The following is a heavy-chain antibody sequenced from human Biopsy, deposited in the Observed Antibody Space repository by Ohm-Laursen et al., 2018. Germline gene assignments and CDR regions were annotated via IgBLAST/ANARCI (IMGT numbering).Heavy chain of an antibody. CDR1: GGSINSGGHF. V-gene: IGHV4-31*01. CDR3: TRVRTFGGVIGGYYFDS. Sequence: TLSLTCSVSGGSINSGGHFWGWVRQSPGKGLEWIGNIYDNGDTYYNPSLMSLVRISADTSKNQLYLRLNSATATDTAVYYCTRVRTFGGVIGGYYFDSWGQGSLVTVSS. J-gene: IGHJ4*02. D-gene: IGHD3-16*02. CDR2: IYDNGDT.